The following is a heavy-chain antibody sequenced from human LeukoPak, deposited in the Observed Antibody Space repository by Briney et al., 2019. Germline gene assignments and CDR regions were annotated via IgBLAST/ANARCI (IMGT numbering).Heavy chain of an antibody. V-gene: IGHV4-34*01. Sequence: SETLSLTCAVYGGPFSGYYWSGIRQPPGKGLEWIGEINHSGSTNYNPSLKSRVTISVDTSKNQFSLKLSSVTAADTAVYYCARGGANIVVVVPAARRVWFDPWGQGTLVTASS. D-gene: IGHD2-2*01. J-gene: IGHJ5*02. CDR3: ARGGANIVVVVPAARRVWFDP. CDR1: GGPFSGYY. CDR2: INHSGST.